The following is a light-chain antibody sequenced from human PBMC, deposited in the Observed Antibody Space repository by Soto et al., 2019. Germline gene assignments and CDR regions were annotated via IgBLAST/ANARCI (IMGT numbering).Light chain of an antibody. CDR1: QSVSSNY. V-gene: IGKV3-20*01. Sequence: EIVLTQSPGTLSLSPGERATLSCRASQSVSSNYLAWYQQKPGQTPRLLIYGASSRATGITDRFSGNGSVTDFTLTISRLEPEDCAVYYCQQYGSSPYTVGQGTKLEIK. J-gene: IGKJ2*01. CDR2: GAS. CDR3: QQYGSSPYT.